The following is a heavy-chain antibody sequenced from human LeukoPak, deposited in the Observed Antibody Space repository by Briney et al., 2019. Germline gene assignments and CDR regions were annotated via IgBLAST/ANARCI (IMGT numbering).Heavy chain of an antibody. D-gene: IGHD6-13*01. Sequence: SETLSLTCAVYGGSFSGYYWSWIRQPPGKGLEWIGEINHSGSSNYNPSLKSRVTISVDTSKNQFSLKLSSVTAADTAVYYCARDPYSSSWYGIGAFDIWGQGTMVTVSS. CDR2: INHSGSS. J-gene: IGHJ3*02. V-gene: IGHV4-34*01. CDR1: GGSFSGYY. CDR3: ARDPYSSSWYGIGAFDI.